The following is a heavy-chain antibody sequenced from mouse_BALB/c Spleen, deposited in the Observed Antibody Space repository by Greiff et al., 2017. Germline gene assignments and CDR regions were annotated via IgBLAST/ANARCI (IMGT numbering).Heavy chain of an antibody. CDR2: INPYNDGT. CDR3: ARKRITTVVAPFDY. J-gene: IGHJ2*01. CDR1: GYTFTSYV. V-gene: IGHV1-14*01. Sequence: EVQLQQSGPELVKPGASVKMSCKASGYTFTSYVMHWVKQKPGQGLEWIGYINPYNDGTKYNEKFKGKATLTSDKSSSTAYMELSSLTSEDSAVYYCARKRITTVVAPFDYWGQGTTLTVSS. D-gene: IGHD1-1*01.